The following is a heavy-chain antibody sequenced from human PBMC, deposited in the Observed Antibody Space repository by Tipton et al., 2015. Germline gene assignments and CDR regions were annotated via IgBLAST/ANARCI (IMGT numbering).Heavy chain of an antibody. CDR3: ATAPVEMSTILWSRGFDY. D-gene: IGHD5-24*01. V-gene: IGHV3-33*03. CDR1: GFTFNNYG. Sequence: SLRLSCAASGFTFNNYGMHWVRQAPGKGLQWVAGIWFRTNNKYYADSVRGRFTISRANSKNTLYLQMNSLRAEDTAVYFCATAPVEMSTILWSRGFDYWGQGTLVTVSS. CDR2: IWFRTNNK. J-gene: IGHJ4*02.